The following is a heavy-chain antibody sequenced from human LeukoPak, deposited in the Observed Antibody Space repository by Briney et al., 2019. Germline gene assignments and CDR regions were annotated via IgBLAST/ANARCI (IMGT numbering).Heavy chain of an antibody. CDR3: VRDFGFGGRTYYYYYGMDV. CDR2: ISYDGSNK. J-gene: IGHJ6*02. CDR1: GFTFSSYA. V-gene: IGHV3-30*04. Sequence: GRSLRLSCAASGFTFSSYAMHWVRQAPGKGLEWVAVISYDGSNKYYADSVKGRFTISRDNSKNTLYLQMNSLRAEDTAVYYCVRDFGFGGRTYYYYYGMDVWGQGTTVTVSS. D-gene: IGHD3-10*01.